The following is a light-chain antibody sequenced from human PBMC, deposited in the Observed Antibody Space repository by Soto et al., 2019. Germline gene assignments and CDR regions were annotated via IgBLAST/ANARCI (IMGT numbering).Light chain of an antibody. Sequence: TSTLSASVGDRVTITCRASQTMSTWLAWYQQKPGKAPKLLIYDASSLSSGVPSRFSGSGSGTEFTLTLSSLQPDDFANYYCQQYNSYSALTFGGGTKVDIK. V-gene: IGKV1-5*01. CDR3: QQYNSYSALT. CDR1: QTMSTW. CDR2: DAS. J-gene: IGKJ4*01.